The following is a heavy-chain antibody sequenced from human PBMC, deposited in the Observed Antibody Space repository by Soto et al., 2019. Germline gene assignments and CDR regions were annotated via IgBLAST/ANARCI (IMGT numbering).Heavy chain of an antibody. CDR3: ARDSTTLWFGELLPAGMDV. D-gene: IGHD3-10*01. Sequence: QAQLVQSGAEVKKPGSSVKVSCKASGGTFSSYAISWVRQAPGQGLEWMGGIIPIFGTANYAQKFQGRVTITADESTSTAYMELSSLRSEDTAVYYCARDSTTLWFGELLPAGMDVWGQGTTVTVSS. J-gene: IGHJ6*02. V-gene: IGHV1-69*01. CDR1: GGTFSSYA. CDR2: IIPIFGTA.